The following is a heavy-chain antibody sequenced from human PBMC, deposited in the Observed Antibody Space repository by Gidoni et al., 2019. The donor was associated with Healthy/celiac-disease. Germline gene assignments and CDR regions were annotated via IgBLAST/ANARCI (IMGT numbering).Heavy chain of an antibody. Sequence: QVQLVESGGGVLQPGRSLRLSCSAYGFTLRSYAMHWVRQAPGKGLEWVEVISYDGSNKYYADSVKGRFTISRDKSKNTLYLQMNSLRAEDTAVYYCARVQGDAFDIWGQGTMVTVSS. CDR3: ARVQGDAFDI. V-gene: IGHV3-30-3*01. CDR2: ISYDGSNK. J-gene: IGHJ3*02. CDR1: GFTLRSYA.